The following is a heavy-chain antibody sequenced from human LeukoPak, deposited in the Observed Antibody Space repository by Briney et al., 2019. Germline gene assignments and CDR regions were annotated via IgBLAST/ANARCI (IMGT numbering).Heavy chain of an antibody. CDR1: GGSISYYY. V-gene: IGHV4-59*08. D-gene: IGHD2-15*01. CDR2: IYNSGST. Sequence: SETLSLTCTVSGGSISYYYWSWIRQPPGKGLEWIGYIYNSGSTNYNPSLKSRVTISVDTSKNQFSLKLSSVTAADTAVYYCATLYSYGMDVWGQGTTVTVSS. CDR3: ATLYSYGMDV. J-gene: IGHJ6*02.